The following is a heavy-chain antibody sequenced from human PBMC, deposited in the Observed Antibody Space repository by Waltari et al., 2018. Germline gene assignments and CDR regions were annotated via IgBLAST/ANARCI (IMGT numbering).Heavy chain of an antibody. CDR3: ATLGARYSNAFDV. V-gene: IGHV4-59*08. CDR2: ASYSGST. Sequence: QVQLQESGPGLVKPSETLSLTCTLSGSFYYLSWIRQPPGKGLECLGYASYSGSTYYTPSLQSRVTICVGSSRNQVSRQLRSVTAADTAVYYCATLGARYSNAFDVWGQGTMVTVSS. D-gene: IGHD2-15*01. J-gene: IGHJ3*01. CDR1: GSFYY.